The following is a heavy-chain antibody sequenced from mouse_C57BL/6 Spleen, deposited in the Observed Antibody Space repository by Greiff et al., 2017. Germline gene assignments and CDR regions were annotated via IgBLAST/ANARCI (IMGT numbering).Heavy chain of an antibody. CDR2: IYPRDGST. J-gene: IGHJ4*01. CDR3: ARGEGYDGTYYYAMDY. V-gene: IGHV1-78*01. Sequence: VKLMESDAELVKPGASVKISCKVSGYTFTDHTIHWMKQRPEQGLEWIGYIYPRDGSTKYNEKFKGKATLTADKSSSTAYMQLNSLTSEDSAVYFCARGEGYDGTYYYAMDYWGQGTSVTVSS. CDR1: GYTFTDHT. D-gene: IGHD2-2*01.